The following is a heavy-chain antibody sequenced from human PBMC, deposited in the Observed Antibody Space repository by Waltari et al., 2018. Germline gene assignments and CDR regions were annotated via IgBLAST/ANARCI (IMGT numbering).Heavy chain of an antibody. V-gene: IGHV3-64D*06. Sequence: EVQLVESGGGLVQPGGSLRLSCSAFGFPFRGYALHWARQAPGKRLEYVSALSSNGATPYYADSVKGRFTISRDNAKNTLYLQMSSLRPEDTAVYYCVKAAVGTYAFDIWGQGTAVTVSS. J-gene: IGHJ3*02. CDR1: GFPFRGYA. D-gene: IGHD6-19*01. CDR3: VKAAVGTYAFDI. CDR2: LSSNGATP.